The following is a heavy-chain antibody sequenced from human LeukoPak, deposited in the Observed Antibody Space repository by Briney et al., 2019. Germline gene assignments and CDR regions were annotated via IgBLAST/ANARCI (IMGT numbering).Heavy chain of an antibody. V-gene: IGHV4-39*01. D-gene: IGHD6-13*01. J-gene: IGHJ5*02. CDR2: IYYSGST. CDR1: GGSISSSSYY. CDR3: ARQLYSSSWYLNWFDP. Sequence: SETLSLTCTVSGGSISSSSYYWGWIRQPPGKGLEWIGSIYYSGSTYYNPSLKSRVTISVDTSKSQFSLKLSSVTAADTAVYYCARQLYSSSWYLNWFDPWGQGTLVTVSS.